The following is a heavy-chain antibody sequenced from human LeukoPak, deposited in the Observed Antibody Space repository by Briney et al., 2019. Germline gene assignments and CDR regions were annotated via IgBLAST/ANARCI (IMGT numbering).Heavy chain of an antibody. V-gene: IGHV1-2*02. Sequence: ASVKVSCKASGYTFTGYYMHWVRQAPGQGLEWMGWINPNSGGTNYAQKFQGRVTMTRDTSISTAYMELSRLRSDDTAVYYCARVLYYYDSSGPVHYWGQGTLVTVSS. CDR3: ARVLYYYDSSGPVHY. CDR1: GYTFTGYY. CDR2: INPNSGGT. J-gene: IGHJ4*02. D-gene: IGHD3-22*01.